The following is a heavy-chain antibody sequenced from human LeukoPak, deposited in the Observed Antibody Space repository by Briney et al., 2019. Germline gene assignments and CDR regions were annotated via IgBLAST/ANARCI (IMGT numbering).Heavy chain of an antibody. CDR2: ISPYNSNT. CDR1: GYTFTSYG. J-gene: IGHJ4*02. CDR3: ARDLKRGYSSGRYSWGTGSSNDF. D-gene: IGHD6-19*01. V-gene: IGHV1-18*01. Sequence: ASVKVSCKAPGYTFTSYGISWVRQAPGQGLEWMGWISPYNSNTYYAQNLQGRVTVTTDTSTSTTYMELRSLRSDDTAVYYCARDLKRGYSSGRYSWGTGSSNDFWGQGTLVTVSS.